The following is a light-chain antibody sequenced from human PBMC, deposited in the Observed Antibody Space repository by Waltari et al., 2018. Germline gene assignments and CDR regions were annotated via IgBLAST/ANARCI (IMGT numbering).Light chain of an antibody. CDR2: EDE. CDR1: SGSIASNY. Sequence: NLMLTQPHSVSESPGNTVTISCTRSSGSIASNYVQWYQKRPGSSPTIVIYEDEQRPSGVPDQFSGSIDTSSNSASLTNSGLKTGDEADYYCQSYDSPNHWVFGGGTKLTGL. V-gene: IGLV6-57*01. J-gene: IGLJ3*02. CDR3: QSYDSPNHWV.